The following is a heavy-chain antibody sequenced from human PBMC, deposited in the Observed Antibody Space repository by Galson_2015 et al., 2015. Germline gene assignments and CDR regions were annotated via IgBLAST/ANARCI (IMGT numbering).Heavy chain of an antibody. Sequence: SLRLSCAASGFTFGSHVMDWVRQAPGKGLEWVAVISYDGSKKYYADSVKGRFTISRDSSKSTVYLQMNSLRAEDTAVYYYARDQWVNDPPRGYYSYMDAWGKGTPVTVSS. CDR1: GFTFGSHV. J-gene: IGHJ6*03. V-gene: IGHV3-30*01. CDR3: ARDQWVNDPPRGYYSYMDA. D-gene: IGHD2-21*01. CDR2: ISYDGSKK.